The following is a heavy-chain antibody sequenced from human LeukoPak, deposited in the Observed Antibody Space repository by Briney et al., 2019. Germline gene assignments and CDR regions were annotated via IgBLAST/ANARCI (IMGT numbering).Heavy chain of an antibody. D-gene: IGHD3-9*01. V-gene: IGHV4-39*07. Sequence: PSETLSLTCTVSGGSISSSGDYWGWIRQPPGKGLEWIGSIYYSGSTYYNPSLKSRVTISVDTFKNQFSLKLSSVTAADTAVYYCARTYYDILTGYYDVVDYWGQGTLVTVSS. J-gene: IGHJ4*02. CDR3: ARTYYDILTGYYDVVDY. CDR1: GGSISSSGDY. CDR2: IYYSGST.